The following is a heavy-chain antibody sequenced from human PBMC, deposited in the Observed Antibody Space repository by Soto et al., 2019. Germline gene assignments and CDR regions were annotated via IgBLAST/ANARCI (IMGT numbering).Heavy chain of an antibody. V-gene: IGHV3-30-3*01. D-gene: IGHD2-2*01. Sequence: GGSLRLSCAASGFTFSSYAMHWVRQAPGKGLEWVAVISYDGSNKYYADSVKGRFTISRDNSKNTLYLQMNSLRAEDTAVYYCARADPAAMAPFSVDYWGQGTLVTVSS. CDR3: ARADPAAMAPFSVDY. J-gene: IGHJ4*02. CDR1: GFTFSSYA. CDR2: ISYDGSNK.